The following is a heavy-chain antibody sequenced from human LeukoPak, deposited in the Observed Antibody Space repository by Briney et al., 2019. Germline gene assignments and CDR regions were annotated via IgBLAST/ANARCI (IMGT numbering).Heavy chain of an antibody. Sequence: EASVKVSCKASGYTFTSYDINWVRQATGQGLEWMGWMNPNSGNTGYALKFQGRVTMTRNTSISTAYMELSSLRSEDTAVYYCARAPDYYDSSGYYSDAFDIWGQGTMVTVSS. D-gene: IGHD3-22*01. CDR2: MNPNSGNT. CDR1: GYTFTSYD. J-gene: IGHJ3*02. V-gene: IGHV1-8*01. CDR3: ARAPDYYDSSGYYSDAFDI.